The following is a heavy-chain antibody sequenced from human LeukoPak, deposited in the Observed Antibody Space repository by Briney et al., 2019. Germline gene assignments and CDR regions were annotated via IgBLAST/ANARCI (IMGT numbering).Heavy chain of an antibody. D-gene: IGHD3-16*02. Sequence: PSETLSLTCAVYGGSFSGYYWSWIRQPPGKGLEWIGEINHSGSTNYNPSLKSRVTISVDTSKNQFSLKLSSVTAADTAVYYCARRDSYDYIWGSYRKVNYFDYWGQGTLVTVSS. J-gene: IGHJ4*02. CDR2: INHSGST. CDR3: ARRDSYDYIWGSYRKVNYFDY. V-gene: IGHV4-34*01. CDR1: GGSFSGYY.